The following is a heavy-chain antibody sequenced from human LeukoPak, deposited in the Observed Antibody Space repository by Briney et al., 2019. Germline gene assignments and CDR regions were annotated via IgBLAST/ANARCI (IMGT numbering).Heavy chain of an antibody. D-gene: IGHD3-16*02. V-gene: IGHV3-7*01. CDR3: ARGGITFGGVIVANYEYFQH. CDR2: IKQDGSEK. Sequence: PGGSLRLSCAASGFTFSSYWMSWVRQAPGKGLEWVANIKQDGSEKYYVDSVKGRFTISGDNAKNSLYLQMNSPRAEDTAVYYCARGGITFGGVIVANYEYFQHSGQGTLVTVSS. J-gene: IGHJ1*01. CDR1: GFTFSSYW.